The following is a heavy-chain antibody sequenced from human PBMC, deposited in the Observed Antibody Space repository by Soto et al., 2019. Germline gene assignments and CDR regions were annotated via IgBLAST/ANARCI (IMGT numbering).Heavy chain of an antibody. Sequence: RASVKVSCKVSGYSLSDLSIHWVRQAPGKGLEWMGGLDAEDGETIYAQKLQGRGTMTEDTSTGTAYMELSSLTSEDTAMYYCATLPRTIERTPAAIWSFDSWGQGTLVTVSS. J-gene: IGHJ4*02. CDR1: GYSLSDLS. D-gene: IGHD2-2*01. CDR3: ATLPRTIERTPAAIWSFDS. CDR2: LDAEDGET. V-gene: IGHV1-24*01.